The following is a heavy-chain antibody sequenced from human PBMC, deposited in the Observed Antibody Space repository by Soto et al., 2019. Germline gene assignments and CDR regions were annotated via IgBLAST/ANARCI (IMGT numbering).Heavy chain of an antibody. CDR3: ARGIGYCSSTSCYGDMDV. Sequence: SETLSLTCTVSGGSISSYYWSWIRQPPGKGLEWIGYIYYSGSTNYNPSLKSRVTISVDTSKNQFSLKLSSVTAADTTVYYCARGIGYCSSTSCYGDMDVWGKGTTVTVSS. CDR1: GGSISSYY. CDR2: IYYSGST. D-gene: IGHD2-2*01. V-gene: IGHV4-59*01. J-gene: IGHJ6*03.